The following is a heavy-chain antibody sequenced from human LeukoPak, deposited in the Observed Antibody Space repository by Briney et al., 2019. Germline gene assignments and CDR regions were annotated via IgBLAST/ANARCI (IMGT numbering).Heavy chain of an antibody. CDR3: ARDREDSSSDYYYYGMDV. CDR2: INTSGST. J-gene: IGHJ6*02. V-gene: IGHV4-4*07. D-gene: IGHD6-6*01. CDR1: GGSISSYY. Sequence: SETLSLTCTVSGGSISSYYWSWIRQPAGKGLEGIGRINTSGSTNYNPSLKSRVTMSVDTSKNQFSLKLSSVTAADTAVYYCARDREDSSSDYYYYGMDVWGQGPTVTVSS.